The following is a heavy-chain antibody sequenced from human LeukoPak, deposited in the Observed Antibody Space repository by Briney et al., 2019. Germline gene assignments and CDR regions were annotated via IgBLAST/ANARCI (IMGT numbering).Heavy chain of an antibody. Sequence: PGGSLRLSCAASGFTFISYAMSWVRQAPGKGLEWVSSITSSGAATYYADSVKGRFTISRDNSDNTLYLQMNSLRAEDTAVYYCAKDRPNYYGSNGHYYKLNGDCWGQGTLVTVSS. CDR1: GFTFISYA. D-gene: IGHD3-22*01. J-gene: IGHJ4*02. V-gene: IGHV3-23*01. CDR2: ITSSGAAT. CDR3: AKDRPNYYGSNGHYYKLNGDC.